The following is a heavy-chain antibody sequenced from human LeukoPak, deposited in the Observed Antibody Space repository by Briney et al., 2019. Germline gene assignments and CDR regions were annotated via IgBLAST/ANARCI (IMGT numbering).Heavy chain of an antibody. CDR1: GYSISRGYY. J-gene: IGHJ4*02. CDR3: ARGAYDSSGYHKYYFDY. V-gene: IGHV4-38-2*01. CDR2: INHSGST. D-gene: IGHD3-22*01. Sequence: LETLSLTCALSGYSISRGYYWGWIRQPPGKGLEWIGEINHSGSTNYNPSLKSRVTMSVDTSKNQFTLKLSSVTAADTAAYYCARGAYDSSGYHKYYFDYWGQGTLVTVSS.